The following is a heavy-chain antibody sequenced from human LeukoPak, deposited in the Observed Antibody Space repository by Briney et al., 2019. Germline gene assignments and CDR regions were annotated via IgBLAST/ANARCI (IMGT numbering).Heavy chain of an antibody. CDR1: GGSFSGYY. CDR2: INHSGST. CDR3: ARGGIVVVVAATSFDI. Sequence: PSETLSLTCAVYGGSFSGYYWSWIRQPPGKGLEWIGEINHSGSTNYNPSLKSRVTISVDTSKNQFSLKLSSVTAADTAVYYCARGGIVVVVAATSFDIWGQGTMVTVSS. V-gene: IGHV4-34*01. D-gene: IGHD2-15*01. J-gene: IGHJ3*02.